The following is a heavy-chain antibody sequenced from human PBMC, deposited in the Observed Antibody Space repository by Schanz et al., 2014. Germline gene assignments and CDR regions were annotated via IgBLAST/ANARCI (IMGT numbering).Heavy chain of an antibody. CDR3: AKGSMAARPLLPTDYYFYGTDI. V-gene: IGHV3-11*06. CDR2: ISSSSSYT. CDR1: GFTFSDYY. Sequence: VQVVESGGDLVQPGGSLRLSCVASGFTFSDYYMSWIRQAPGKGLEWVSYISSSSSYTNYADSVKGRFTISRDNAKTSLYRQMNSLRAEDTAVYYCAKGSMAARPLLPTDYYFYGTDIWGQGTTVTVSS. D-gene: IGHD6-6*01. J-gene: IGHJ6*02.